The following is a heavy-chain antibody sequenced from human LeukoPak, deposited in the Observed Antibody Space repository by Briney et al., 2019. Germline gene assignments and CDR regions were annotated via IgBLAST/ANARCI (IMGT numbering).Heavy chain of an antibody. V-gene: IGHV4-31*11. D-gene: IGHD6-13*01. CDR3: ARFEYSSSWLDY. J-gene: IGHJ4*02. CDR1: GGSFSGYY. CDR2: IYYSGST. Sequence: TLSLTCAVYGGSFSGYYWSWIRQHPGKGLEWIGYIYYSGSTYYNPSLKSRVTISVDTSKNQFSLKLSSVTAADTAVYYCARFEYSSSWLDYWGQGTLVTVSS.